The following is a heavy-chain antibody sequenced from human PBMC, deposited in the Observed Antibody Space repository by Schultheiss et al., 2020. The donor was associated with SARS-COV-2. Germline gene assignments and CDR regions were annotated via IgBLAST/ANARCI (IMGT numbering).Heavy chain of an antibody. V-gene: IGHV4-34*01. D-gene: IGHD6-13*01. CDR1: GGSFSGYY. J-gene: IGHJ4*02. Sequence: SETLSLTCAVYGGSFSGYYWSWIRQPPGKGLEWIGEINHSGSTNYNPSLKSRVTISVDTSKNQFSLKLSSVTAADTAVYYCARGFGSWPLQSYFDSWGQGTLVTVSS. CDR2: INHSGST. CDR3: ARGFGSWPLQSYFDS.